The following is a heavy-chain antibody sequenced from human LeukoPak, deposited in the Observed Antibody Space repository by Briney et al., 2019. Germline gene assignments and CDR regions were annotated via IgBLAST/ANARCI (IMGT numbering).Heavy chain of an antibody. Sequence: SETLSLTRAVSGGCITTTDSDWAWISQPPGHGFEWIATISASAKASYSPCLVSRVTISVHTSKTPCSLDVCSVTTPHTSLFYCARFQGGTGFDYWGRGILVIV. J-gene: IGHJ4*02. V-gene: IGHV4-39*02. CDR1: GGCITTTDSD. CDR3: ARFQGGTGFDY. CDR2: ISASAKA. D-gene: IGHD1-26*01.